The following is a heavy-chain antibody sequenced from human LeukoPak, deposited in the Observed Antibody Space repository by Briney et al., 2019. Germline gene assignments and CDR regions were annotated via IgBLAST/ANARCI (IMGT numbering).Heavy chain of an antibody. CDR3: TTGPYGSGSSC. V-gene: IGHV3-15*01. D-gene: IGHD3-10*01. J-gene: IGHJ4*02. CDR2: IKSKTEGGTI. Sequence: WIRQPPGKGLEWVGRIKSKTEGGTIDYAAPVRGRFSISRDDSKNTLFLQMNSLGTEDTAVYYCTTGPYGSGSSCWGQGTLVTVSS.